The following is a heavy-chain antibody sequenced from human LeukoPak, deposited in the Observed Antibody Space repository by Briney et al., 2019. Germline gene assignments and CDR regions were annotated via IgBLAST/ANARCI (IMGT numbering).Heavy chain of an antibody. CDR1: GGSLSRHY. CDR3: ARRVYCSSTSCYAQTDVFDI. CDR2: ISYRGNT. D-gene: IGHD2-2*01. Sequence: SETLSLTRTVCGGSLSRHYGSWIRQPPGKGREGIGYISYRGNTNYNPSVKSQVSLSVDTGKIQLSLKLGSVNAAVTGVYYCARRVYCSSTSCYAQTDVFDIWRGGTMVSVS. J-gene: IGHJ3*02. V-gene: IGHV4-59*11.